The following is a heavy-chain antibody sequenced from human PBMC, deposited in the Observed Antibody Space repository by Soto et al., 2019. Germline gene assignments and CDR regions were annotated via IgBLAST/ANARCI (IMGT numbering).Heavy chain of an antibody. CDR2: IRSKAYGGTT. CDR3: TRDTSYYDSSGYNFDY. J-gene: IGHJ4*02. V-gene: IGHV3-49*03. Sequence: EEQLVESGGGLVQPGRSLRLSCTASGFTFGDYAMSWFRQATGKGLEGVGFIRSKAYGGTTEYAASVKGRFTISRDDSKSIAYLQMNSLKTEDTAVYYCTRDTSYYDSSGYNFDYWGQGTLVTVSS. D-gene: IGHD3-22*01. CDR1: GFTFGDYA.